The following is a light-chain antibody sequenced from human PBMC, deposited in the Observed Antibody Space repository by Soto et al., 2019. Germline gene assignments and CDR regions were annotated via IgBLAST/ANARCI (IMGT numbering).Light chain of an antibody. V-gene: IGKV3-15*01. CDR2: GTS. CDR1: QSVSNN. CDR3: QHYNKWLT. Sequence: EIVMTQSPATLSVSPGDGATLSCRACQSVSNNFAWYPQAPGQAPRLLIYGTSTRGTGIPARFSGSGSGTEFTLTISSLQSEDFAVYFWQHYNKWLTFGPGTKVDI. J-gene: IGKJ3*01.